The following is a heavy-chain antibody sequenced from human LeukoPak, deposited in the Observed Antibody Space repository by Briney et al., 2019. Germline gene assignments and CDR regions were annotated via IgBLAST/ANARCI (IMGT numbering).Heavy chain of an antibody. CDR2: ISGSGGST. V-gene: IGHV3-23*01. Sequence: PGGSLRLSCAASGFTFSSYAISWVRQAPGKGLEWVSAISGSGGSTYYADSVKGRFTISRDNSKNTLYLQMNSLRAEDTAVYYCAKETSGTPYSSSWYWVGYVDYWGQGTLVTVSS. J-gene: IGHJ4*02. D-gene: IGHD6-13*01. CDR1: GFTFSSYA. CDR3: AKETSGTPYSSSWYWVGYVDY.